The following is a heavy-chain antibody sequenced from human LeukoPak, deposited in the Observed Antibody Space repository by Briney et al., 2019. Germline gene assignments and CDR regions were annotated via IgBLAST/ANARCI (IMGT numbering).Heavy chain of an antibody. J-gene: IGHJ5*02. D-gene: IGHD1-26*01. CDR3: ARLQSIVGAPRPQLRWFDP. Sequence: GASVKVSRKASGGTFSSYAISWVRQAPGQGLEWMGGIIPIFGTANYAQKFQGRVTITADESTSTAYMELSSLRSEDTAVYYCARLQSIVGAPRPQLRWFDPWGQGTLVTVSS. CDR2: IIPIFGTA. V-gene: IGHV1-69*13. CDR1: GGTFSSYA.